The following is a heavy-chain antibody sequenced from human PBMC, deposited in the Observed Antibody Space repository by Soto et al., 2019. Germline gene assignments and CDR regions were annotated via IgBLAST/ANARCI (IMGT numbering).Heavy chain of an antibody. Sequence: PSETLSLTCTVSGGSISSGEYYWSWIRQPPGKGLEWIGYIYYSGSTYYNPSLKSRVAISRDTSKNQFSLKLSSVSAADTAMYYCARATGAARWGSDDYYGVDVWGQGTTVTVSS. J-gene: IGHJ6*02. CDR2: IYYSGST. D-gene: IGHD3-16*01. CDR1: GGSISSGEYY. V-gene: IGHV4-30-4*01. CDR3: ARATGAARWGSDDYYGVDV.